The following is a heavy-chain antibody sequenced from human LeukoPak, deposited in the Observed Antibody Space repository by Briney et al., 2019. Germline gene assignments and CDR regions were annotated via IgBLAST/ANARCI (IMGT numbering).Heavy chain of an antibody. Sequence: SETLSLTCTVSGGSISSSSYYWGWIRQPPGKGLEWIGSIYYSGSTYYNPSLKSRVTISVDTSKNQFSLNLSSVTAADTAVYYCASTNGGCVFDRFDYWGQGTLVTVSS. D-gene: IGHD2-8*01. CDR1: GGSISSSSYY. CDR2: IYYSGST. V-gene: IGHV4-39*01. CDR3: ASTNGGCVFDRFDY. J-gene: IGHJ4*02.